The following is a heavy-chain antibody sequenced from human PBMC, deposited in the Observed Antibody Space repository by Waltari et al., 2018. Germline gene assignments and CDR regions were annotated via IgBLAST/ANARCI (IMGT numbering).Heavy chain of an antibody. J-gene: IGHJ4*02. D-gene: IGHD2-21*02. CDR2: SRNKPYSYTT. Sequence: EVQLVESGGGLVQPGVSLRRALAASGFPFVAHDMNWVRQAPEKGLEWFGRSRNKPYSYTTEYAASVKGRFTISRDDSSLYLQMNSLKTEDTAIYYCARDLDGDSNLDYWGQGTLVTVSS. V-gene: IGHV3-72*01. CDR1: GFPFVAHD. CDR3: ARDLDGDSNLDY.